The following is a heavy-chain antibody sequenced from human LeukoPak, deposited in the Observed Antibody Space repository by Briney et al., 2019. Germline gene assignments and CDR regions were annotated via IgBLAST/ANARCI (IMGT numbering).Heavy chain of an antibody. V-gene: IGHV1-69*06. CDR1: GGTFSNYA. J-gene: IGHJ4*02. CDR3: ARAIIIPAAKGDNSRMYYFDG. Sequence: ASVTVSYKASGGTFSNYAISWVRQAPGQGLEWVGGGIPIFGTAKYAQKFRGRVTSTADKSTRTAYMELSSLRSEDAAVYYCARAIIIPAAKGDNSRMYYFDGWGQGTLVTVSS. CDR2: GIPIFGTA. D-gene: IGHD2-2*01.